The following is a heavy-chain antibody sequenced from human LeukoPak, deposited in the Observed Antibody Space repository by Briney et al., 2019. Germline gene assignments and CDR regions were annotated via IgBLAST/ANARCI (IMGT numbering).Heavy chain of an antibody. CDR2: IRGSGRHT. CDR3: ARDPNGDYIGAFDFQR. V-gene: IGHV3-23*01. J-gene: IGHJ1*01. Sequence: PGGSLRLSCVASGFTFSNYVMMWVRQTQERRLEWVSAIRGSGRHTFYADSVKGRFTISRDNFKNTLYLQMNSLRADDTAVYYCARDPNGDYIGAFDFQRWGLGTLVTVSS. CDR1: GFTFSNYV. D-gene: IGHD4-17*01.